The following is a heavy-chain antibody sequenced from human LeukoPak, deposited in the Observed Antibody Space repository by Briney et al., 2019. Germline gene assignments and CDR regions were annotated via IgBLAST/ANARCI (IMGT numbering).Heavy chain of an antibody. V-gene: IGHV3-48*03. CDR3: ARAPHCSGGSCPSGYFDY. Sequence: PGGSLRLSCAASRFTFSSYAMSWVRQAPGKGLEWVSYISSSGSTIYYADSVKGRFTISRDNAKNSLYLQMNSLRAEDTAVYYCARAPHCSGGSCPSGYFDYWGQGTLVTVSS. D-gene: IGHD2-15*01. CDR2: ISSSGSTI. CDR1: RFTFSSYA. J-gene: IGHJ4*02.